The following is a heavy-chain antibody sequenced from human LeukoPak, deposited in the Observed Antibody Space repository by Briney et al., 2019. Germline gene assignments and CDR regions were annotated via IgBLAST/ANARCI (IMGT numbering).Heavy chain of an antibody. J-gene: IGHJ4*02. V-gene: IGHV1-46*01. CDR1: GYTFTSYY. CDR2: INPSGGST. Sequence: GASGKVSCRASGYTFTSYYMHWVRQAPGQGLEWMGIINPSGGSTSYAQKFQGRVTMTRDTSTSTVYMELSSLRSEDTAVYYCARDATSYCGGDCYSIYWGQGTLVTVSS. CDR3: ARDATSYCGGDCYSIY. D-gene: IGHD2-21*02.